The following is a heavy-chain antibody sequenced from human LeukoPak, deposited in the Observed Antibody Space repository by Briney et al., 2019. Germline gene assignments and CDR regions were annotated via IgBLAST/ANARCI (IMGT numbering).Heavy chain of an antibody. CDR3: ARESDDYVWGSYRYSRPVDY. CDR1: GFTFSSYE. V-gene: IGHV3-48*03. CDR2: ISSSGSTI. Sequence: PGGSLRLSCAASGFTFSSYEMNWVRHAPGKGLEWVSYISSSGSTIYYADSVKGRFTISRDNAKNSLYLQMNSLRAEDTAVYYCARESDDYVWGSYRYSRPVDYWGQGTLVTVSS. D-gene: IGHD3-16*02. J-gene: IGHJ4*02.